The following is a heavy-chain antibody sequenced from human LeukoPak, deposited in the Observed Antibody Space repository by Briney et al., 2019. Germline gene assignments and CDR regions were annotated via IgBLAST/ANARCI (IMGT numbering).Heavy chain of an antibody. CDR2: INSDGSST. V-gene: IGHV3-74*01. J-gene: IGHJ4*02. CDR1: GFTFSSYW. D-gene: IGHD6-6*01. Sequence: PGGSLRLSCAASGFTFSSYWMHWVRQAPGKGLVWVSRINSDGSSTTYADSVKGRFTISRDNAKNTLYLQMNSLRAEDTAVYYCARLHSSSLGLDYWGQGILVTVSS. CDR3: ARLHSSSLGLDY.